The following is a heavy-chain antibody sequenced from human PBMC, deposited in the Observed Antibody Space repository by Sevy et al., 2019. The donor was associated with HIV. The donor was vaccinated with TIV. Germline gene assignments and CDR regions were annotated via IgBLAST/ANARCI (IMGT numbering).Heavy chain of an antibody. Sequence: GESLKISCKGSGYSFTSYWIGWVRQMPGKGLEWMGIIYPDDSDTRYSPSFQGQVTISADKSISTAYLQWRSLKASDTAMNYCARPTFDFWSGYETLDYWGQGTLVTVSS. V-gene: IGHV5-51*01. CDR2: IYPDDSDT. J-gene: IGHJ4*02. D-gene: IGHD3-3*01. CDR3: ARPTFDFWSGYETLDY. CDR1: GYSFTSYW.